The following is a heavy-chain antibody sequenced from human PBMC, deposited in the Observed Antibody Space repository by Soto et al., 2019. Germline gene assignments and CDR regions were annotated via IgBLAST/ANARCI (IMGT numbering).Heavy chain of an antibody. J-gene: IGHJ3*01. Sequence: VQLHESGPGLVMPSQTPSLTCTVSGDSISSGDYYWGWIRHHPGSGLEWIGYISYSGITDYNPSLSSRLTISVDTFKTQVSLELNFVTAADTAIYYCARYHDFWSGQADAFDVWGQGTMVTVSS. D-gene: IGHD3-3*01. CDR1: GDSISSGDYY. CDR3: ARYHDFWSGQADAFDV. CDR2: ISYSGIT. V-gene: IGHV4-31*03.